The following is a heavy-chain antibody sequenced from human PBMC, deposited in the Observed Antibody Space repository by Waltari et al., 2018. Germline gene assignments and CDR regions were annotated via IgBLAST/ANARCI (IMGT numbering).Heavy chain of an antibody. CDR2: IKSRGSGETV. CDR1: GFSLTHAW. CDR3: TADLSEFGHGEIDF. J-gene: IGHJ4*02. D-gene: IGHD3-3*01. Sequence: EGQLVESGGGLVEPGGSLRLSCTASGFSLTHAWINWVRQAPGKGLEWVGLIKSRGSGETVDYAAPVKGRFTISRDDSKDTVYLQMSSLRVEDTALYYCTADLSEFGHGEIDFWGQGSQVTVSS. V-gene: IGHV3-15*01.